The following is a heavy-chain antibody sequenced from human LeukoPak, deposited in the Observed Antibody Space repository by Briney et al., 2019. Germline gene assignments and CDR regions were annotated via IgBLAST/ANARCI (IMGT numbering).Heavy chain of an antibody. V-gene: IGHV3-74*01. CDR2: IHRDGNNI. CDR1: GFTFDTYW. J-gene: IGHJ5*02. CDR3: ASRSINWYRGNNWFDP. D-gene: IGHD6-13*01. Sequence: GGSLRLSCAASGFTFDTYWMHWVRQAPGKGLVWVSRIHRDGNNINYADFVQGRFTVSRDNAKNTLYLQMHSLRVEDTAVYYCASRSINWYRGNNWFDPWGQGTLVTVSS.